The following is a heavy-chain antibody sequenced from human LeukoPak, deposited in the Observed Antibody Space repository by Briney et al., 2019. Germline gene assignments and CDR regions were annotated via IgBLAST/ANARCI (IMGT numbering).Heavy chain of an antibody. D-gene: IGHD3-10*01. Sequence: SETLSLACAVSGYSISSGYYWGWIRQPPGKGLEWIGSIYHSGSTYYNPSLKSRVTISVDTSKNQFSLKLSSVTAADTAVYYCARVEGGFGELRGYYFDYWGQGTLVTVSS. CDR2: IYHSGST. V-gene: IGHV4-38-2*01. J-gene: IGHJ4*02. CDR3: ARVEGGFGELRGYYFDY. CDR1: GYSISSGYY.